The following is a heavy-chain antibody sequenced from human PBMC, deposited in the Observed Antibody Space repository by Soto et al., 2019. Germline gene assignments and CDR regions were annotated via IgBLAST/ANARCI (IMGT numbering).Heavy chain of an antibody. CDR3: ARDSSGYYPGY. J-gene: IGHJ4*02. Sequence: ASVRVSCKASGYTFTSYYMHWVRQAPGQGLEWMGIINPSGGSTSYAQKFQGRVTMTRDTSTSTVYMELSSLRSEDTAVYHCARDSSGYYPGYWGQGTLVTVSS. D-gene: IGHD3-22*01. CDR2: INPSGGST. CDR1: GYTFTSYY. V-gene: IGHV1-46*01.